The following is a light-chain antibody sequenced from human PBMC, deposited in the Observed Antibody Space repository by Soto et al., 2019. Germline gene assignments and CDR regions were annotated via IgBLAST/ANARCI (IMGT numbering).Light chain of an antibody. J-gene: IGKJ2*01. V-gene: IGKV3-20*01. CDR2: GAS. CDR3: HQYGSSPYT. Sequence: EIGLTQSPGTLSLSPGERATLSCRASQSVSSTYLAWYQQKPGQAPRLLIYGASSRATGIPARFSGSGSGTDFTLTISRLEPEDFAVYYCHQYGSSPYTFGQGTKLEIK. CDR1: QSVSSTY.